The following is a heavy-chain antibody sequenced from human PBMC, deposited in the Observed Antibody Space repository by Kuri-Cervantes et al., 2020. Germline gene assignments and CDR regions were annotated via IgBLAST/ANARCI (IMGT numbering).Heavy chain of an antibody. CDR1: GYTFTGYY. CDR3: ARVRRVGHTGYYMDV. CDR2: INPNSGGT. J-gene: IGHJ6*03. D-gene: IGHD2-15*01. Sequence: ASVKVSCKASGYTFTGYYMHWVRQAPGQGLEWMGWINPNSGGTNYAQKFQSRVTMTRDTSISTAYMELSRLRSDDTAVYYCARVRRVGHTGYYMDVWGKGTTVTVSS. V-gene: IGHV1-2*02.